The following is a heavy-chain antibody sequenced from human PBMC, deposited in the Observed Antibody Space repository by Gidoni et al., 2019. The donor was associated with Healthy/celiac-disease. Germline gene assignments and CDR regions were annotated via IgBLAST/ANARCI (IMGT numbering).Heavy chain of an antibody. D-gene: IGHD1-7*01. V-gene: IGHV1-24*01. J-gene: IGHJ6*03. CDR2: FDPEDGET. CDR3: ATGTLTGTNSDDYYYMDV. Sequence: QVQLVQSGAEVKKPGASVKVSCKVSGYTLTELSMHWVRQAPGKGLEWMGGFDPEDGETIYAQKFQGRVTMTEDTSTDTAYMELSSLRSEDTAVYYCATGTLTGTNSDDYYYMDVWGKGTTVTVSS. CDR1: GYTLTELS.